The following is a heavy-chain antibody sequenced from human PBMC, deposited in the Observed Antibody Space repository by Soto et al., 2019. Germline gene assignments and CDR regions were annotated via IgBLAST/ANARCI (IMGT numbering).Heavy chain of an antibody. CDR1: GYTFTDYD. V-gene: IGHV1-8*02. CDR2: MTPKSGYT. J-gene: IGHJ4*02. Sequence: QVQLMQSGAEVRKPGASVKVSCKASGYTFTDYDINWVRQATGKGLEWLGWMTPKSGYTGYAQKFQGRVTLTRDTSRGTAYMELISLTSEDTAVYYCTRNLYNTGDFDHWGQGTLVTVSS. CDR3: TRNLYNTGDFDH. D-gene: IGHD1-20*01.